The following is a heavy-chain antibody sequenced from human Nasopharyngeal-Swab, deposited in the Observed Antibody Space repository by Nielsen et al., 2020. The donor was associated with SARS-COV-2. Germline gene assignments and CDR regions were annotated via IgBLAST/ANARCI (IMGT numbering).Heavy chain of an antibody. V-gene: IGHV2-70*01. Sequence: WIRQPPGKALEWLALIDWDDDKYYSTSLKTRLTISKDTSKNQVVFTMTNMDPVDTATYYCARLRGYSYGIDYWGQGTLVTVSS. D-gene: IGHD5-18*01. CDR3: ARLRGYSYGIDY. J-gene: IGHJ4*02. CDR2: IDWDDDK.